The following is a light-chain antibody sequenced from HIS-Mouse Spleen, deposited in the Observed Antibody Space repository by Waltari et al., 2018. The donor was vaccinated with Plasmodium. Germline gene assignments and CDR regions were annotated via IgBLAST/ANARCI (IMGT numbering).Light chain of an antibody. CDR3: QSADSSGTYRV. CDR2: KDS. V-gene: IGLV3-25*03. Sequence: SYELTQPPSVSVSPGQPARITCSGDALPKQYAYWYQQKPGQAPVLVIYKDSERPSGSPERFAGSSSGTTVTLTISGVQAEDEADYYCQSADSSGTYRVFGGGTKLTVL. J-gene: IGLJ2*01. CDR1: ALPKQY.